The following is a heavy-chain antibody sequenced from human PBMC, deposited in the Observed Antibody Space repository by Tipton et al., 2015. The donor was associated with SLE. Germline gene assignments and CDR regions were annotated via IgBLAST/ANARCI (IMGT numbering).Heavy chain of an antibody. CDR1: GGSISSGGYY. CDR3: ARTLGAIAHTVYDAFDI. D-gene: IGHD1-26*01. CDR2: IHYSGTT. J-gene: IGHJ3*02. V-gene: IGHV4-61*08. Sequence: TLSLTCTVSGGSISSGGYYWSWIRQHPGKGLEWIGYIHYSGTTHDNPSLKSRVTMSVDMSKNQFSLRLTSVTAADTAVYYCARTLGAIAHTVYDAFDIWGQGKMVTVSS.